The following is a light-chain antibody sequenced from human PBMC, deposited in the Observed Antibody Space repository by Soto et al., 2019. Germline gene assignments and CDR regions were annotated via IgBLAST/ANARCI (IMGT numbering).Light chain of an antibody. Sequence: DIQMTQSPSSVSASVGDRVTITCRASQGISSWLAWYQQKPGKAPKLLIYAASSLHSGVPSRFIGSGSGTDFTLTISILHPGDFGTCFFQQANRCAHSCGGGTKGQIK. CDR3: QQANRCAHS. CDR2: AAS. CDR1: QGISSW. V-gene: IGKV1-12*01. J-gene: IGKJ4*01.